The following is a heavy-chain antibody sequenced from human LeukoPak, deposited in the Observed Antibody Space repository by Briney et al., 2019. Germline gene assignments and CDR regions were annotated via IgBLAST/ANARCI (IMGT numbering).Heavy chain of an antibody. CDR1: GFTFSSYS. V-gene: IGHV3-48*01. J-gene: IGHJ4*02. CDR3: ARDPSILTGYYMAYYFDY. Sequence: GGSLRLSCAASGFTFSSYSMNWVRQAPGKGLEWVSYISSSSTTIYYADSVKGRFTISRDNAKNSLYLQMNSLRAEDTAVYYCARDPSILTGYYMAYYFDYWGQGTLVTVSS. CDR2: ISSSSTTI. D-gene: IGHD3-9*01.